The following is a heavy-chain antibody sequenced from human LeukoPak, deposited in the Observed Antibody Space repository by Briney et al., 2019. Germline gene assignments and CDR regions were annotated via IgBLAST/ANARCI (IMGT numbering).Heavy chain of an antibody. CDR1: GFTFSTYS. J-gene: IGHJ4*02. CDR2: IKSKTDGGTT. CDR3: TTVYYDSSGHDY. V-gene: IGHV3-15*01. Sequence: GGSLRLSCAASGFTFSTYSMNWVRQAPGKGLEWVGRIKSKTDGGTTDYAAPVKGRFTISRDDSKNTLYLQMNSLKTEDTAVYYCTTVYYDSSGHDYWGQGTLVTVSS. D-gene: IGHD3-22*01.